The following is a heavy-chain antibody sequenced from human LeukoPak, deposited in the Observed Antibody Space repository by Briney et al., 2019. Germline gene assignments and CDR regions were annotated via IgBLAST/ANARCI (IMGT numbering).Heavy chain of an antibody. CDR2: INHSGGT. V-gene: IGHV4-34*01. Sequence: PSETLSLTCAVYGGSFSGYYWSWIRQPPGKGLEWIGEINHSGGTNYNPSLKSRVTISVDTSKNQFSLKLSSVTAADTAVYYCARDRVTGYCSGGSCYRFDPWGQGTLSPSPQ. CDR1: GGSFSGYY. D-gene: IGHD2-15*01. J-gene: IGHJ5*02. CDR3: ARDRVTGYCSGGSCYRFDP.